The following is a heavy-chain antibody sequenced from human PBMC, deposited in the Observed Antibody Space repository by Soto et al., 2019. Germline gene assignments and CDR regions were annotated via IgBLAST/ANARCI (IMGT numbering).Heavy chain of an antibody. V-gene: IGHV1-18*01. CDR1: GYTFTNYG. Sequence: ASVKVSCKASGYTFTNYGINWLRQARGQGIEWMGWFNPKNGNTNYAQTFEGRLTLTTDTSTSTAFMELSNLRSDDTAFYYCPRVNFGEPFDYWGQGTLVTVSS. J-gene: IGHJ4*02. D-gene: IGHD3-10*01. CDR3: PRVNFGEPFDY. CDR2: FNPKNGNT.